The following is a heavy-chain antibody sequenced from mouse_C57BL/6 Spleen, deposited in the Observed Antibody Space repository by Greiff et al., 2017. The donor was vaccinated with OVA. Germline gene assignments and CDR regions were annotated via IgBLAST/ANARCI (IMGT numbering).Heavy chain of an antibody. D-gene: IGHD2-14*01. CDR1: GFTFSSYA. CDR2: ISDGGSYT. V-gene: IGHV5-4*01. J-gene: IGHJ2*01. CDR3: AGGGTSCPHY. Sequence: EVQRVESGGGLVKPGGSLKLSCAASGFTFSSYAMSWVRQTPEKRLEWVATISDGGSYTYYPDNVKGRFTISRDNAKNNLFLQMSHLQSEDTAMYYCAGGGTSCPHYWGQGTTLTVSS.